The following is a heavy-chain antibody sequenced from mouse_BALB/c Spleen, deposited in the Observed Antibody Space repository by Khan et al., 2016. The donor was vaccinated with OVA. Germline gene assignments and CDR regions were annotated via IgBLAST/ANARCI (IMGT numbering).Heavy chain of an antibody. V-gene: IGHV5-6-4*01. D-gene: IGHD1-1*01. J-gene: IGHJ2*01. CDR3: TRDRNYYGSSFYFDY. CDR2: ITSGGSYT. CDR1: GFTFSSYS. Sequence: EVELVESGGGLVKPGGSLRLSCEASGFTFSSYSMSWVRQTPEKRLEWVATITSGGSYTYYPDSVQGRFTISRDNATNTLYLQMSSLKSEDTAMYYCTRDRNYYGSSFYFDYWGQGTTLTVSS.